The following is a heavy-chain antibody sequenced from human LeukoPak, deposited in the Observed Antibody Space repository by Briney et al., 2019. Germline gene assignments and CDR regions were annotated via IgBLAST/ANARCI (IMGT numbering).Heavy chain of an antibody. CDR1: GFTFSSYE. CDR3: AKALNMVAVDY. V-gene: IGHV3-48*03. CDR2: ISSSGSTI. J-gene: IGHJ4*02. Sequence: GGSLRLSCAASGFTFSSYEMNWVRQAPGKGLEWVSYISSSGSTIYYADSVKGRFTISRDNAKNSLYLQMNSLRAEDTAVYYCAKALNMVAVDYWGQGTLVTVSS. D-gene: IGHD4/OR15-4a*01.